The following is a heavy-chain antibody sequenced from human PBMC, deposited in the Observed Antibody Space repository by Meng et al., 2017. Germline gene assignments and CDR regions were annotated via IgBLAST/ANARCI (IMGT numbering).Heavy chain of an antibody. Sequence: VQLVQSGAEVKKPGGSLRLSCAASGFTFSSYSMNWVRQAPGKGLEWVSSISSSSSYIYYADSVKGRFTISRDNAKNSLYLQMNSLRAEDTAVYYCARVLSSSGWSEIDYWGQGTLVTVSS. CDR3: ARVLSSSGWSEIDY. CDR2: ISSSSSYI. CDR1: GFTFSSYS. J-gene: IGHJ4*02. V-gene: IGHV3-21*01. D-gene: IGHD6-19*01.